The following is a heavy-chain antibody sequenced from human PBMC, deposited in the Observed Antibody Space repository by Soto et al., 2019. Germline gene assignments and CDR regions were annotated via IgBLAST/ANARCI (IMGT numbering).Heavy chain of an antibody. CDR3: ARVIVGATMQQVREDY. Sequence: SETLSLTCTVSGGSISSGGYYWSWIRQHPGKGLEWIGYIYYSGSTYYNPSLKSRVTISVDTSKNQFSLKLSSVTAADTAVYYCARVIVGATMQQVREDYWGQGTLVTVSS. CDR1: GGSISSGGYY. D-gene: IGHD1-26*01. CDR2: IYYSGST. J-gene: IGHJ4*02. V-gene: IGHV4-31*03.